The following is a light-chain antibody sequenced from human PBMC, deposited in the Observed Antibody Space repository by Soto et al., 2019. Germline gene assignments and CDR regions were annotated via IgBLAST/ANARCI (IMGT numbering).Light chain of an antibody. CDR2: AAS. CDR3: QKYNSAPRT. CDR1: QGISNY. Sequence: DSQKPPSPSSLFTSEGDRVTITCRASQGISNYLAWYQQKPGKVPKLLIYAASTLQSGVPSRFSGSGSGTDFTLTISSLQPEDVATYYCQKYNSAPRTFGQGTKVDIK. J-gene: IGKJ1*01. V-gene: IGKV1-27*01.